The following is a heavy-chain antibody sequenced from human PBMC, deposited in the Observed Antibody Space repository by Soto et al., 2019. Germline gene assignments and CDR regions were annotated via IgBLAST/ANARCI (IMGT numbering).Heavy chain of an antibody. D-gene: IGHD3-22*01. CDR1: GGSISSYY. CDR3: ARQRYYYDSSGHKDAFDI. J-gene: IGHJ3*02. CDR2: IYYSGST. Sequence: SETLSLTCTVSGGSISSYYWSWIRQPPGKGLEWIGYIYYSGSTNYNPSLKSRVTISVDTSKNQFSLKLSSVTAADTAVYYCARQRYYYDSSGHKDAFDIWGKGTMVTVS. V-gene: IGHV4-59*08.